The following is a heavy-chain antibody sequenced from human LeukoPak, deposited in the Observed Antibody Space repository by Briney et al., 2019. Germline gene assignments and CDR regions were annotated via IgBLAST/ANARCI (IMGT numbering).Heavy chain of an antibody. Sequence: GRSLRLSCVASGFTLGDYDIHWVRQAPGKGPEWVSSISSNSDTIAYAEPVKGRFTVSRDNTINSLYLQMDSLRVEDTALYYCLTSSFDHWGQGTLVTVSS. CDR3: LTSSFDH. J-gene: IGHJ4*02. V-gene: IGHV3-9*01. CDR1: GFTLGDYD. CDR2: ISSNSDTI.